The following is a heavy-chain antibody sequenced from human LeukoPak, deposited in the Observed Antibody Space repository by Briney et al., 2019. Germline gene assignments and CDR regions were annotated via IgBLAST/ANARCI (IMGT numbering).Heavy chain of an antibody. V-gene: IGHV3-33*01. D-gene: IGHD6-19*01. CDR1: GFTSSSYG. J-gene: IGHJ4*02. Sequence: GRSLRLSCAASGFTSSSYGMHWVRQAPGKGLEWVAVIWSDGSNKYYADSVKGRFTISRDNSKNTLYLQMNSLRAEDTAVYYCARDHSSGWYYFDYWGQGTLVTVSS. CDR2: IWSDGSNK. CDR3: ARDHSSGWYYFDY.